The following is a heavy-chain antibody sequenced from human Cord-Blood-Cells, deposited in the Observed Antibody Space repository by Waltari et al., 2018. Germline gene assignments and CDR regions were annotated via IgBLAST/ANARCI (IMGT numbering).Heavy chain of an antibody. CDR3: ARDADYCSSTSCYDY. CDR1: GGTFSSYA. D-gene: IGHD2-2*01. Sequence: QVQLVQSGAAVKKPVSSVKVSCKASGGTFSSYAISWVRQAPGQGLEWMGGIIPIFGTANYAQKFQGRITITADESTSTAYMELSSLRSEDTAVYYCARDADYCSSTSCYDYWGQGTLVTVSS. J-gene: IGHJ4*02. V-gene: IGHV1-69*01. CDR2: IIPIFGTA.